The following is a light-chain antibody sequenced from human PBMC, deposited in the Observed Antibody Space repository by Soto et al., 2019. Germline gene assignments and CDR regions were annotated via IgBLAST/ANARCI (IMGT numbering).Light chain of an antibody. Sequence: EIVLTQPPGTLSLSPGERATLSCRASQSVSSSYLAWYQQKPGQAPRLFIYGASSRATDIPDRFSGSGSGTDFTLTINRLEPGDFAVYYCQQYGSSITFGQGTRLEIK. V-gene: IGKV3-20*01. J-gene: IGKJ5*01. CDR2: GAS. CDR3: QQYGSSIT. CDR1: QSVSSSY.